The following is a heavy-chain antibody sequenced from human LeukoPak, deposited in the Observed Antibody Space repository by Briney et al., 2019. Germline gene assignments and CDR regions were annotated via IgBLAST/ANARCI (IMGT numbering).Heavy chain of an antibody. CDR3: ARVDYDSSGYYPFIGY. Sequence: GGSLRLSCAASGFTFSNYWMSWVRQAPGKGLEWVANIKQDGSEKYYVDSVKGRFTISRDNAKNSLYLQMNSLRAEDTAVYYCARVDYDSSGYYPFIGYWGQGTLVTVSS. CDR2: IKQDGSEK. V-gene: IGHV3-7*01. J-gene: IGHJ4*02. D-gene: IGHD3-22*01. CDR1: GFTFSNYW.